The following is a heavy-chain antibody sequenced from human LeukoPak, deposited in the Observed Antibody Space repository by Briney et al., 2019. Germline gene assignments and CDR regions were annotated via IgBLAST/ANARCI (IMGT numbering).Heavy chain of an antibody. CDR2: IKQRE. D-gene: IGHD2-2*01. J-gene: IGHJ4*02. V-gene: IGHV3-7*03. Sequence: GGSLRLSCAASGFAFSTYWMNWVRQAPGKGPEWVASIKQREFYVDSVKGRFTISRDNAKNSLYLQMNSLRAEDTALYYCAKAVSQHHFANWGQGTLVTVSS. CDR1: GFAFSTYW. CDR3: AKAVSQHHFAN.